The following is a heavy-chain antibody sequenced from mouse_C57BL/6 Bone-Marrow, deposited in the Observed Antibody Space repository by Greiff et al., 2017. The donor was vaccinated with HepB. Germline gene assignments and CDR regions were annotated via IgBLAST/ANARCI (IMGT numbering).Heavy chain of an antibody. D-gene: IGHD1-1*01. CDR3: ARSPYYGSSYYFDV. Sequence: EVQLQQSGPELVKPGASVKISCKASGYSLTGYYMNWVKQSPEKSLEWIGEINPSTGGTTYNQKFKAKVTLTVNKSSSTAYMQLKSLTSEDSAVYYCARSPYYGSSYYFDVWGTGTTVTVSS. J-gene: IGHJ1*03. CDR2: INPSTGGT. CDR1: GYSLTGYY. V-gene: IGHV1-42*01.